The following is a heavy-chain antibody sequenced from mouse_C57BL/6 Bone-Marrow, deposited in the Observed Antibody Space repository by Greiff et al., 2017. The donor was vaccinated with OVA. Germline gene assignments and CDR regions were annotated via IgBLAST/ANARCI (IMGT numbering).Heavy chain of an antibody. V-gene: IGHV5-6*01. Sequence: EVQGVESGGDLVKPGGSLKLSCAASGFTFSSYGMSWVRQTPDKRLEWVATISSGGSYTYYPDSVKGRFTISRDNAKNTLYLQMSSLKSEDTAMYYCARRGITTVVATPFDYWGQGTTLTVSS. CDR3: ARRGITTVVATPFDY. CDR2: ISSGGSYT. J-gene: IGHJ2*01. CDR1: GFTFSSYG. D-gene: IGHD1-1*01.